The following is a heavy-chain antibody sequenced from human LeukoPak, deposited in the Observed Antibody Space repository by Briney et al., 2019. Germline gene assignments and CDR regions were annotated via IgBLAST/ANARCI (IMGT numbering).Heavy chain of an antibody. CDR3: ARDPEIAYDSSGYYGTDY. Sequence: PGGSLRLSCAASGFTFSSYSMNWVRQAPGKGLEWVSSISSSSSYIYYADSVKGRFTISRDNAKNSLYLQMNSLRAEDTAVYYCARDPEIAYDSSGYYGTDYRGQGTLVTVSS. J-gene: IGHJ4*02. CDR2: ISSSSSYI. V-gene: IGHV3-21*01. CDR1: GFTFSSYS. D-gene: IGHD3-22*01.